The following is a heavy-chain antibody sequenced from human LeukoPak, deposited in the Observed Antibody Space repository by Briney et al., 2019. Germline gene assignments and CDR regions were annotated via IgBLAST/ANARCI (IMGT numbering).Heavy chain of an antibody. Sequence: GGSLRLSCAASGFTFSSYWMSWVRQAPGKGLEWVANIKQDGSEKYYVDSVKGRFTISRDNAKNSLYLQMNSLRAEDTAVYYCARARGVVVVAAVNWFDPWGRGTLVTVSS. CDR1: GFTFSSYW. J-gene: IGHJ5*02. V-gene: IGHV3-7*04. D-gene: IGHD2-15*01. CDR3: ARARGVVVVAAVNWFDP. CDR2: IKQDGSEK.